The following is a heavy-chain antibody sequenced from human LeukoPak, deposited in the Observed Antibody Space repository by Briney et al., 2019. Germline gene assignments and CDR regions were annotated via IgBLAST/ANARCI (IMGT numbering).Heavy chain of an antibody. J-gene: IGHJ4*02. CDR2: IKQDGSEK. CDR1: GFSFSTYG. Sequence: GGSLRLSCAASGFSFSTYGMHWVRQAPGKGLEWVANIKQDGSEKYYVDSVKGRFTISRDNAKNSLYLQMNSLRAEDTAVYYCARDWYYVDYWGQGTLVTVSS. V-gene: IGHV3-7*01. CDR3: ARDWYYVDY.